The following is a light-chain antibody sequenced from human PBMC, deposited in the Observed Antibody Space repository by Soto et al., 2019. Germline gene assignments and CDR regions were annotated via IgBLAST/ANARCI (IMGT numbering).Light chain of an antibody. Sequence: EIVLAQSPATLSLSPWERATLSCRASQSVSISLAWYQQKPGQAPRLLIYDASNRATGVPARFSGSGSGTDFALTVSSLEPEDFALYYCQQRSNWPPEITFGQGTRLEIK. CDR1: QSVSIS. J-gene: IGKJ5*01. CDR2: DAS. V-gene: IGKV3-11*01. CDR3: QQRSNWPPEIT.